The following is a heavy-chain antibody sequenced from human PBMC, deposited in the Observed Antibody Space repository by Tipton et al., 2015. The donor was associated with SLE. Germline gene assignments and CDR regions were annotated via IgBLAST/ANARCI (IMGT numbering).Heavy chain of an antibody. CDR1: GGSFSGYY. CDR3: ARGGEYGSSWYPRYYYYMDV. CDR2: INHSGST. Sequence: TLSLTCAVYGGSFSGYYWSWIRQPPGKGLEWIGEINHSGSTNYKPSLKSRVTISVDTSKKQFSLKLSSVTAADTAVYYCARGGEYGSSWYPRYYYYMDVWGKGTTVTVSS. V-gene: IGHV4-34*01. D-gene: IGHD6-13*01. J-gene: IGHJ6*03.